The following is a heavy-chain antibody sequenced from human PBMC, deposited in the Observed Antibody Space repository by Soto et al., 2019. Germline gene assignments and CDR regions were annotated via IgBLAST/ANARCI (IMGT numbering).Heavy chain of an antibody. D-gene: IGHD6-13*01. CDR2: IIPMFGTT. V-gene: IGHV1-69*13. CDR3: ARAATHGSSWYFWFDT. CDR1: GGTFSRHA. Sequence: RASVKVSCKTSGGTFSRHAINWVRQAPGQGLEWMGGIIPMFGTTNYAQKFKGRVTISADESTSTAYMELSSLRSEEAAVYYCARAATHGSSWYFWFDTWGQGTLVTVSS. J-gene: IGHJ5*02.